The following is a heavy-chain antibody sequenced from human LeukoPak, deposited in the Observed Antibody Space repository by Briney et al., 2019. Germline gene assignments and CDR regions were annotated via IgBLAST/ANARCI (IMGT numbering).Heavy chain of an antibody. CDR3: ATPETYYYDSSGQYYFDY. J-gene: IGHJ4*02. V-gene: IGHV1-24*01. Sequence: AASVKVSRKVSGYTHTELSMHWVRQAPGKGLEWMGGFDPEDGETIYAQKFQGRVTMTEDTSTDTAYMELSSLRSEDTAVYYCATPETYYYDSSGQYYFDYWGQGTLVTVSS. CDR2: FDPEDGET. CDR1: GYTHTELS. D-gene: IGHD3-22*01.